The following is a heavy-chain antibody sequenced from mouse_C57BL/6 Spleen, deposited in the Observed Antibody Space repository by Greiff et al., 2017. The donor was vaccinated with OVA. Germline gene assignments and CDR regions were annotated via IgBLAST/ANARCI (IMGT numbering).Heavy chain of an antibody. V-gene: IGHV1-64*01. CDR3: ARSEYYYGSSYGFFDY. J-gene: IGHJ2*01. D-gene: IGHD1-1*01. CDR1: GYTFTSYW. Sequence: QVQLQQPGAELVKPGASVKLSCKASGYTFTSYWMHWVKQRPGQGLEWIGMIHPNSGSTNYNEKFKSKATLTVDKSSSTAYMQLSSLTSEDSAVYYSARSEYYYGSSYGFFDYWGQGTTLTVSS. CDR2: IHPNSGST.